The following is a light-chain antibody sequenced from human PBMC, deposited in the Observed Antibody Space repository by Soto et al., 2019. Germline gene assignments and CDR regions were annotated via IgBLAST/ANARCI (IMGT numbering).Light chain of an antibody. V-gene: IGKV3-20*01. CDR3: QQYDNSPIT. CDR2: GAS. CDR1: QSISSSF. J-gene: IGKJ5*01. Sequence: EIVLTQSPGILSLSPWERASLFCGASQSISSSFLAWYQQKPGQAPRLLIYGASSRATGIPDRFSGTGSETDFTLTISRLEPEDFAVYYCQQYDNSPITFGQGTRLEI.